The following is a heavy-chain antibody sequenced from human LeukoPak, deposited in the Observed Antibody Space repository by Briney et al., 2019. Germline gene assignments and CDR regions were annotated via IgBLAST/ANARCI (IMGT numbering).Heavy chain of an antibody. D-gene: IGHD6-19*01. V-gene: IGHV3-30*03. Sequence: PGKSLRLSCAASGFTFSSYGMHWVRQAPGKGLEWVAFISYDGGYKYYADSVKGRFTISRDNSKNTLSLQMNSLRSDDTAVYYCARGSPSSSGWYGDYWGQGTLVTVSS. CDR1: GFTFSSYG. CDR2: ISYDGGYK. J-gene: IGHJ4*02. CDR3: ARGSPSSSGWYGDY.